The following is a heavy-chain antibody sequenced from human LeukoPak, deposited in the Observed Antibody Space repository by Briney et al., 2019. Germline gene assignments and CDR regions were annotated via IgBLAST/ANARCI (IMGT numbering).Heavy chain of an antibody. Sequence: SETLSLTCTVSGGSITSYYWSWLRQPAGKGLEWIGYIYYSGSTNYNPSLKSRVTISVDTSKNEFSLKLSSVIAADTAVYYCARADSSGWFDYWGQGTLVTVSS. J-gene: IGHJ4*02. CDR3: ARADSSGWFDY. V-gene: IGHV4-59*01. CDR2: IYYSGST. CDR1: GGSITSYY. D-gene: IGHD6-19*01.